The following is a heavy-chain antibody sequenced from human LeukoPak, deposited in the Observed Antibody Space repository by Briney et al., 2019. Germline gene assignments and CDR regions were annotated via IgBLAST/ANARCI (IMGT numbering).Heavy chain of an antibody. Sequence: PTGTLSLTCTVSGGSISSYYRSWIRQPPGKGLEWIGYIYYSGSTNYNPSLKSRVTISVDTSKNQFSLKLSSVTAADTAVYYCARAKRYSYAPSGMDVWGQGTTVTVSS. CDR1: GGSISSYY. CDR3: ARAKRYSYAPSGMDV. J-gene: IGHJ6*02. V-gene: IGHV4-59*01. D-gene: IGHD5-18*01. CDR2: IYYSGST.